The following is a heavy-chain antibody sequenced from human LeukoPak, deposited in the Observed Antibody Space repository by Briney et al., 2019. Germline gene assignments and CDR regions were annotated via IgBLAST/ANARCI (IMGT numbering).Heavy chain of an antibody. Sequence: TLSLTCTVSGGSISSSSYYWGWIRLPPGKALEWIGSVYYSGTTSYNPSLKSRVTISVDMSKNHFSLRLRFVTAADTAMYYCARGTLYRGWSYYLDFWGQGSQVTVSS. J-gene: IGHJ4*02. D-gene: IGHD6-19*01. CDR1: GGSISSSSYY. V-gene: IGHV4-39*07. CDR3: ARGTLYRGWSYYLDF. CDR2: VYYSGTT.